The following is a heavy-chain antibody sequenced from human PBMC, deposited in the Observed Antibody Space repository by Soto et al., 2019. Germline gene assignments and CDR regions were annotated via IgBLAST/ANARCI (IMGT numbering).Heavy chain of an antibody. Sequence: ASVKVSCKASGYTFTSYGISWVRQAPGQGLEWMGWISAYNGNTNYAQKLQGRVTMTTDTSPRPAYMELRSLRSDDTAVYYWARVLRDYLDYRGQGTLVTVSS. CDR2: ISAYNGNT. J-gene: IGHJ4*02. CDR3: ARVLRDYLDY. V-gene: IGHV1-18*01. CDR1: GYTFTSYG. D-gene: IGHD4-17*01.